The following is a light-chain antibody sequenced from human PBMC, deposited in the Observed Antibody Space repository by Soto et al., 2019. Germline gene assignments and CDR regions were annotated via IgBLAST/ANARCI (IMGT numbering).Light chain of an antibody. CDR2: GAS. J-gene: IGKJ2*01. Sequence: EIVMTQSPATLSVSPGERATLSCRASQGVSSNLAWYQQKPGQAPRLLIYGASTRATGIPARFSGSGSGTEFTLTISSLQSEDFAVYYCQQYNNWPPYTFXQGTKVDIK. V-gene: IGKV3-15*01. CDR3: QQYNNWPPYT. CDR1: QGVSSN.